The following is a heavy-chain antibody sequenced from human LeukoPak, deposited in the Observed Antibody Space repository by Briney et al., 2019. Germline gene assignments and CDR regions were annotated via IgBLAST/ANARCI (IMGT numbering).Heavy chain of an antibody. J-gene: IGHJ4*02. CDR1: GFTFSNYG. CDR3: ANKSNWQDY. CDR2: ISARGAIT. Sequence: GGSLRLSCAASGFTFSNYGMSWVRQAPGKGLEWVSGISARGAITYYADSVKGRFTISRDNSKNTLYLQMNSLRAEDTALYYCANKSNWQDYWGQGTLVTVSS. V-gene: IGHV3-23*01. D-gene: IGHD1-1*01.